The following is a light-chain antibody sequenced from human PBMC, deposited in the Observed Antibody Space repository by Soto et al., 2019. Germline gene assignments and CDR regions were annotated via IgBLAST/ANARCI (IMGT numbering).Light chain of an antibody. CDR2: GAS. J-gene: IGKJ3*01. CDR3: QQYGSSPVT. Sequence: EIVLTQSPGTLSLSPGERATLSCRASQSVSSSYLAWYQQKPGQAPRLLIYGASSRATGIPDRFRGSGSGTDFTLTISRLEPEDSAVYYCQQYGSSPVTFGPGTKVDIK. CDR1: QSVSSSY. V-gene: IGKV3-20*01.